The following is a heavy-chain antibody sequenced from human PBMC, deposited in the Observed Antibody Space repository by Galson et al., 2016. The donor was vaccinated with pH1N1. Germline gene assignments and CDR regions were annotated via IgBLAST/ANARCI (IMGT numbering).Heavy chain of an antibody. J-gene: IGHJ5*02. D-gene: IGHD3-10*02. V-gene: IGHV3-30*02. CDR1: GFTFRRYG. CDR2: IRHDGSAK. CDR3: AKDVSGELIPSRIDL. Sequence: SGFTFRRYGLHWVRQAPGMGLEWLTFIRHDGSAKFYADSVKGRFSISRDNSKNVLYMEMNSLRPEDTAVYYCAKDVSGELIPSRIDLWGQGTLVTVSS.